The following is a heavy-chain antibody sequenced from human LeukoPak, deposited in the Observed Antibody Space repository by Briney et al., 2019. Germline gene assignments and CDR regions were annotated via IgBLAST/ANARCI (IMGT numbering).Heavy chain of an antibody. Sequence: LRASVKVSCKASGYTFTGYYLHWLRQAPGQGLEWMGGIAPISGTPVYAQKFRDRVNITADTSTNTAYMEMSSLTSEDTAMYYCAREGEYYAESGNLIDAADVWGQGTMVIVSA. D-gene: IGHD3-10*01. CDR2: IAPISGTP. J-gene: IGHJ3*01. CDR3: AREGEYYAESGNLIDAADV. CDR1: GYTFTGYY. V-gene: IGHV1-46*01.